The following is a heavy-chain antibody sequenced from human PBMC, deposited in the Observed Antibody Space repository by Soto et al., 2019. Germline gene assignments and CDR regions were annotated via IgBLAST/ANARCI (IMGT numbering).Heavy chain of an antibody. V-gene: IGHV3-15*07. D-gene: IGHD1-26*01. J-gene: IGHJ4*02. CDR3: TTVFGGELLTPLDY. Sequence: EVQLVESGGGLVKPGGSLRLSCAASGFTFSNAWMNWVRQAPGKGLEWVGRIKSKTDGGTTDYAAPVKGRFTISRDDSNNTLYLQMNSLKTEDTAVYYCTTVFGGELLTPLDYWGQGTLVTVSS. CDR2: IKSKTDGGTT. CDR1: GFTFSNAW.